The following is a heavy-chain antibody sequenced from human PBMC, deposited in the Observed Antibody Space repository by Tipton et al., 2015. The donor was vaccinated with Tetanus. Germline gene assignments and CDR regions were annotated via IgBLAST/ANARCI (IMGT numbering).Heavy chain of an antibody. Sequence: SLRLSCAASGFTFTSYSMNWVRQAPGKGLEWVSYISYSSGTIYYADSVQGRFTISRDNAKNSLYLQMNSLRDEDTAVYYCARDSTHRRDGYNDFHYWGQGTMVTVSS. CDR1: GFTFTSYS. V-gene: IGHV3-48*02. D-gene: IGHD5-24*01. J-gene: IGHJ4*02. CDR2: ISYSSGTI. CDR3: ARDSTHRRDGYNDFHY.